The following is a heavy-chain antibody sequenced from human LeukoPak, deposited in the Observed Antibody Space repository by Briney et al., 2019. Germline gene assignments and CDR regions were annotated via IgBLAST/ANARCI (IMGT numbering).Heavy chain of an antibody. CDR3: ARRRGSMATAIFDY. V-gene: IGHV1-69*13. CDR2: IIPIFGTA. CDR1: GGTFSSYA. J-gene: IGHJ4*02. Sequence: SVKVSCKASGGTFSSYAISWVRQAPGQGLEWRGGIIPIFGTANYAQKFQGRVTITADESTSTAYMELSSLRSEDTAVYYCARRRGSMATAIFDYWGQGTLVTVSS. D-gene: IGHD5-24*01.